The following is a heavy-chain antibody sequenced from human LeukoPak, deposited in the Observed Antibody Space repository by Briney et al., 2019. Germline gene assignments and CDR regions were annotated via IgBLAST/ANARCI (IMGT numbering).Heavy chain of an antibody. CDR2: FYRGDST. V-gene: IGHV3-53*01. D-gene: IGHD2-15*01. Sequence: GGSLRHSCAASGFTVSSSYMYWVRQAPGKGLEWVSFFYRGDSTYYAESVRGRFTISRDNSKNTLYLLINSLIPEDTAVYYCAREVVSSPSYFDSWGQGTLVTVSS. CDR3: AREVVSSPSYFDS. J-gene: IGHJ4*02. CDR1: GFTVSSSY.